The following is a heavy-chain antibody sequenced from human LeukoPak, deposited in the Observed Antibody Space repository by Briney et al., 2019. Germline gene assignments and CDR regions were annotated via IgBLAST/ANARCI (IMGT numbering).Heavy chain of an antibody. V-gene: IGHV3-7*01. CDR3: ARETPRRGETRDGYR. CDR1: GFIFKKYW. Sequence: GGSLRLSCAASGFIFKKYWMNWVRQVPGKGLECLANIKEDGSETYYADSVKGRFTISRDNPKNLLFLQINSLRVEDAAVYYCARETPRRGETRDGYRWGQGTVVTVSS. CDR2: IKEDGSET. J-gene: IGHJ4*02. D-gene: IGHD5-24*01.